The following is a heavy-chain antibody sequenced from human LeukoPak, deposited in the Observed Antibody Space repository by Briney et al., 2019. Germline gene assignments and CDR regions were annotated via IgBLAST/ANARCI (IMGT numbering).Heavy chain of an antibody. Sequence: SETLSLTCTVSGAPISGSGYYWGWLRQPPGKGLEWIGSIYSSGSTYYNASLQSRVTISIETSKNQISLRLNSVTAADTAMYYCAKSGGYGLIDYWGQGTLVTVSS. D-gene: IGHD1-26*01. V-gene: IGHV4-39*01. CDR2: IYSSGST. J-gene: IGHJ4*02. CDR1: GAPISGSGYY. CDR3: AKSGGYGLIDY.